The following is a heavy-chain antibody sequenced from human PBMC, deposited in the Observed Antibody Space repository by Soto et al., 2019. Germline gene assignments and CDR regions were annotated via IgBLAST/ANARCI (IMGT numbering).Heavy chain of an antibody. D-gene: IGHD3-16*02. CDR2: MNPNSGNT. V-gene: IGHV1-8*01. Sequence: QGQLVQSGAEVKKPGASVKVSCKASGYTFTSYDIIWVRQATGQGLERMGWMNPNSGNTGYAQKFQGRVTMTRNTSISTAYMELSSLRSEDTAVYYCARERSSSKRFAPWGQGTLVTVSS. CDR3: ARERSSSKRFAP. J-gene: IGHJ5*02. CDR1: GYTFTSYD.